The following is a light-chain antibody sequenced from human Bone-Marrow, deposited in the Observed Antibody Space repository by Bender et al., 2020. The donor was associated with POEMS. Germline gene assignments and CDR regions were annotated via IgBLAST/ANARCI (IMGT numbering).Light chain of an antibody. V-gene: IGLV2-23*01. Sequence: QSALTQPASVSGSPGQSVTISCTGSSSNVRSYNLVSWYQQRPGKVPKLMIYEGSKRPPGVSNRFSGSKSGNTASLTISGLQADDEGDYYCCAYAGSRTFVLFGGGTKLTVL. J-gene: IGLJ2*01. CDR3: CAYAGSRTFVL. CDR2: EGS. CDR1: SSNVRSYNL.